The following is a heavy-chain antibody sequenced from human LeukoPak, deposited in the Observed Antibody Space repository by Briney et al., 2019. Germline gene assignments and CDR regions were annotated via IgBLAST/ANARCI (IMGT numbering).Heavy chain of an antibody. J-gene: IGHJ6*02. CDR1: GYTFTSYA. V-gene: IGHV7-4-1*02. Sequence: ASVKVSCKASGYTFTSYAMNWVRQAPGQGLEWMGWINTNTGNPTYAQGFTGRFVFSLDTSVSTAYLQISSLKAEDTAVYYCARGPRVRGVMYLDRRKSSRYYYYGMDVWGQGTTVTVSS. CDR3: ARGPRVRGVMYLDRRKSSRYYYYGMDV. CDR2: INTNTGNP. D-gene: IGHD3-10*01.